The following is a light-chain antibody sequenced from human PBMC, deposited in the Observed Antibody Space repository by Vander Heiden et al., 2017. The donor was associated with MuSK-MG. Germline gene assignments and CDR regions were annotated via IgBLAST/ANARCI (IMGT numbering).Light chain of an antibody. Sequence: DVEMTQSPSSLSASVGDRVTITCRASQGISVWLAWYQQKPGEAPKSLIYASSTLQSGVPSRFSGSGSGTDFTLTISSLQPEDFATYYCQQYVKYPETFGGGTKVEIK. CDR2: ASS. J-gene: IGKJ4*01. CDR3: QQYVKYPET. CDR1: QGISVW. V-gene: IGKV1D-16*01.